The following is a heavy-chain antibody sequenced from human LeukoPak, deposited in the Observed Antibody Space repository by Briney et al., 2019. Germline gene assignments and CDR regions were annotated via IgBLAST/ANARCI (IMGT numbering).Heavy chain of an antibody. D-gene: IGHD1-26*01. J-gene: IGHJ4*02. V-gene: IGHV3-33*01. CDR1: GFRFSMYG. CDR2: LWFDGGNM. Sequence: GESLRLSCAASGFRFSMYGMHWVRQAPGKGLEWVAVLWFDGGNMNYADSVKGRFTISRDNSKNTLYLQMNSLRVEDTAVYFCARDSSSSLDYWGQGTLVTVSS. CDR3: ARDSSSSLDY.